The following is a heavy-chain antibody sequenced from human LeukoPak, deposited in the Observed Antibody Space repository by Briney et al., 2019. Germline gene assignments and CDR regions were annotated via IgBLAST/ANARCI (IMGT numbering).Heavy chain of an antibody. Sequence: GGSLRLSCAASGFTFSDHYMSWIRQAPGKGLEWISYIGRSGSPIHYADSAKGRFTISRDNSKNTLYLQMNSLRIEDTAVYYCAKDRGSWSYGGFDYWGQGILVTVSS. CDR3: AKDRGSWSYGGFDY. J-gene: IGHJ4*02. CDR1: GFTFSDHY. V-gene: IGHV3-11*04. CDR2: IGRSGSPI. D-gene: IGHD1-26*01.